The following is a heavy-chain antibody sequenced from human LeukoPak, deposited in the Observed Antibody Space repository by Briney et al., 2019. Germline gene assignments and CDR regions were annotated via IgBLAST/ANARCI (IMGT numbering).Heavy chain of an antibody. V-gene: IGHV3-7*03. Sequence: GGSLRLSCATSGFIFSRYWMSWVRQAPGKGLEWVANINQDESERNYVNSVKGRFTISRDNAKNSLYLQMNSLRVEDTALYHCTRRIPGEPHAFDIWGPGTMVTVFS. D-gene: IGHD3-10*01. CDR3: TRRIPGEPHAFDI. CDR2: INQDESER. CDR1: GFIFSRYW. J-gene: IGHJ3*02.